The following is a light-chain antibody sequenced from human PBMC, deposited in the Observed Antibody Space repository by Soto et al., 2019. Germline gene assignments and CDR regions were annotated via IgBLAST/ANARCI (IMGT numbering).Light chain of an antibody. Sequence: EIVITQSPATLSVSPGERATLSCRASQTVSTSYLAWYQQKPGQAPRLLIYGATSRATGIPDRFSGSGSGTDFTLTISSLQPEDFATYYCLQDYNYPRTFGQGTKVDIK. CDR1: QTVSTSY. V-gene: IGKV3D-7*01. CDR3: LQDYNYPRT. J-gene: IGKJ1*01. CDR2: GAT.